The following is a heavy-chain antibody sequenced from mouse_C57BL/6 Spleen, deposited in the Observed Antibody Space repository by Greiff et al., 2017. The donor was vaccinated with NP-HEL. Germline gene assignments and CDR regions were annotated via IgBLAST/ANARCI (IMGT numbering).Heavy chain of an antibody. D-gene: IGHD2-4*01. CDR1: GYSLTSYG. J-gene: IGHJ2*01. Sequence: QVQLQQSGPGLVQPSQSLSITCTVSGYSLTSYGVHWVRQSPGKGLEWLGVIWRGGSTDYNAAIMSRMSITKANSTVQIFFKMNSLQADDTSIYYCAKNEGRDDYDVYYFDYWGQGTTLTVSS. CDR2: IWRGGST. V-gene: IGHV2-5*01. CDR3: AKNEGRDDYDVYYFDY.